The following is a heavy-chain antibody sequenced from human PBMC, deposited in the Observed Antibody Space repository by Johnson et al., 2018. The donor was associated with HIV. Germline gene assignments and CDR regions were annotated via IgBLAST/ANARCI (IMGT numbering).Heavy chain of an antibody. Sequence: VQLVESGGGVVRPGGSLRLSCAAAGFTFDDYGMSWVRQAPGKGLEWVGRIKSKTDGGTTDYAAPVKGRFTISRDDSKNILYLEMNSLKTEDTAVYYCTTTAVIKAAGGTRPLDIWGQGTMVTVSS. CDR1: GFTFDDYG. D-gene: IGHD6-13*01. CDR3: TTTAVIKAAGGTRPLDI. J-gene: IGHJ3*02. V-gene: IGHV3-15*01. CDR2: IKSKTDGGTT.